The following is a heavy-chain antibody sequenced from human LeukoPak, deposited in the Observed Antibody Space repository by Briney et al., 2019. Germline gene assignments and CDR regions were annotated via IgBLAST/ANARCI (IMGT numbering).Heavy chain of an antibody. CDR3: ARKNYDFWSGPHANWFDP. J-gene: IGHJ5*02. CDR1: GFTFSDYY. V-gene: IGHV3-11*01. D-gene: IGHD3-3*01. Sequence: GGSLRLSCAASGFTFSDYYMSWIRQAPGKGLEWVSYTSSSGSTIYYADSVKGRFTISRDNAKNSLYLQMNSLRAEDTAVYYCARKNYDFWSGPHANWFDPWGQGTLVTVSS. CDR2: TSSSGSTI.